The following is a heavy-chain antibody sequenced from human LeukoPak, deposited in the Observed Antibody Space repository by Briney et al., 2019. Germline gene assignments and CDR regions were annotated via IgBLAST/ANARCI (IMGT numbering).Heavy chain of an antibody. V-gene: IGHV3-15*01. J-gene: IGHJ4*02. Sequence: GGSLRLSCAASGFTFSNAWMSWVRQAPGKGLEWVGRIKSKTDGGTTDYAAPVTGRFTISRDDSKNTLYLQMNSLKTEDTAVYYCTTVRYYYGSGSSSLTFDYWGQGTLGTVSS. CDR3: TTVRYYYGSGSSSLTFDY. CDR2: IKSKTDGGTT. CDR1: GFTFSNAW. D-gene: IGHD3-10*01.